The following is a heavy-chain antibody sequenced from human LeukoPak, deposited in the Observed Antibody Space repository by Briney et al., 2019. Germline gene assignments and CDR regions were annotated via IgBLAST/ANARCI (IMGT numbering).Heavy chain of an antibody. V-gene: IGHV4-4*07. Sequence: PSETLSLTCTVSGGSISSYYWSWIRQPAVKGLEWIGRIYTSGSTNYNPSLKSRVTMSVDTSKNQFSLKLSSVTAADTAVYYCARDLGVPNYDSSGSYFDYWGQGTLVTVSS. CDR1: GGSISSYY. CDR3: ARDLGVPNYDSSGSYFDY. CDR2: IYTSGST. D-gene: IGHD3-22*01. J-gene: IGHJ4*02.